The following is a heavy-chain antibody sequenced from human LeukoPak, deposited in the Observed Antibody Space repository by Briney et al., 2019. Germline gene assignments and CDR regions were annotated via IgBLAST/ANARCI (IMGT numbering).Heavy chain of an antibody. CDR2: IYDSGST. CDR3: QSRFLEWLLDY. D-gene: IGHD3-3*01. Sequence: SETLSLTCTVSGGSISSNNYFWGWIRQPPGKGLEWIGSIYDSGSTYYNPSFKSRVTISVDTSKNQFSLKLNSVTAADTAMYYCQSRFLEWLLDYWGQGTLVTVSS. J-gene: IGHJ4*02. CDR1: GGSISSNNYF. V-gene: IGHV4-39*01.